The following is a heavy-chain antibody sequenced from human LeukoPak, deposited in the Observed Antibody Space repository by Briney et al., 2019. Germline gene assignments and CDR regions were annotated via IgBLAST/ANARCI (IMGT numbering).Heavy chain of an antibody. Sequence: GGSLRLSCAASGFRFDGFGMHWVRQAPGKGLEWVAGISRRSEAMGYATSVKGRFTISRDNARNSLHLQMNSLRAEDTAVYYCARLEDYYGSGSFGNWYLNLWGRGTLVSVSS. V-gene: IGHV3-9*01. D-gene: IGHD3-10*01. CDR3: ARLEDYYGSGSFGNWYLNL. CDR1: GFRFDGFG. J-gene: IGHJ2*01. CDR2: ISRRSEAM.